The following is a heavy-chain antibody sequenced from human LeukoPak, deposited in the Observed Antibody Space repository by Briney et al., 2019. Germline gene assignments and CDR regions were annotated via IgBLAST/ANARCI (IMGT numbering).Heavy chain of an antibody. V-gene: IGHV4-31*03. Sequence: SETLSLTCTVSGGSISSGGYYWSWIRQHPGKGLEWIGYIYYSGSTYYNPSLKSRVTISVDTSKNKFSLKLSSVTAADTAVYYCARVAVAGTSEAYWGQGTLVTVSS. CDR2: IYYSGST. J-gene: IGHJ4*02. CDR3: ARVAVAGTSEAY. D-gene: IGHD6-19*01. CDR1: GGSISSGGYY.